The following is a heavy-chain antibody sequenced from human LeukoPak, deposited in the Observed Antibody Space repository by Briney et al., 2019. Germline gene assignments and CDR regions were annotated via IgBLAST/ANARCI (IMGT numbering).Heavy chain of an antibody. CDR1: GYSFTSYW. D-gene: IGHD6-13*01. Sequence: GESLKISCKGSGYSFTSYWIGWVRQMPGKGLEWMGIIYPGDSDTRYSPSFQGQVTISADRSISTAYLQWSSLKASDTAMYYCARRRAAAGTLIWFDPWGQGTLVTVSS. CDR3: ARRRAAAGTLIWFDP. CDR2: IYPGDSDT. J-gene: IGHJ5*02. V-gene: IGHV5-51*01.